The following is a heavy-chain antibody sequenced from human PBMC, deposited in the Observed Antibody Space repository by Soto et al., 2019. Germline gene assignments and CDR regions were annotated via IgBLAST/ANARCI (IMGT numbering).Heavy chain of an antibody. J-gene: IGHJ4*02. Sequence: GGSLRLSCAASGFTFSSYAMHWVRQAPGKGLEWVAVISYDGSNKYYADSVKGRFTISRDNSKNTLYLQMNSLRAEDTAVYYCARVGYDSSGYWLFDYWGQGTLVTVSS. CDR2: ISYDGSNK. V-gene: IGHV3-30-3*01. CDR1: GFTFSSYA. D-gene: IGHD3-22*01. CDR3: ARVGYDSSGYWLFDY.